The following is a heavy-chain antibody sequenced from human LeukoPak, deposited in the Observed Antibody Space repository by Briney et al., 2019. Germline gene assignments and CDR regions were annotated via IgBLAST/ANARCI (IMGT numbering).Heavy chain of an antibody. D-gene: IGHD3-9*01. CDR3: ASFTVLTGGN. V-gene: IGHV3-33*03. J-gene: IGHJ4*02. CDR2: IWHDGSHK. Sequence: GRSLRLSCAASGFAFNTYAMHWVRQAPGQGLEWVALIWHDGSHKFYSNSVKGRFTISRDNAKNSLYLQMNSLRAEDTAVYYCASFTVLTGGNWGQGTLVTVSS. CDR1: GFAFNTYA.